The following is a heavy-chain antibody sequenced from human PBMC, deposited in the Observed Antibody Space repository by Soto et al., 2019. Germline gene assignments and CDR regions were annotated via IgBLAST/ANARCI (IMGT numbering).Heavy chain of an antibody. D-gene: IGHD6-19*01. V-gene: IGHV3-74*01. CDR2: ISTDGSST. J-gene: IGHJ6*02. CDR3: VRGASGRRYVMDV. Sequence: GGSLRLSCVTSGFTFSSYWMHWVRQAPGKGLVWVSRISTDGSSTDYADSVKGRFTISRDNAKNTVYLQMNSLRAEDTAVYHCVRGASGRRYVMDVWGQGTTVTVSS. CDR1: GFTFSSYW.